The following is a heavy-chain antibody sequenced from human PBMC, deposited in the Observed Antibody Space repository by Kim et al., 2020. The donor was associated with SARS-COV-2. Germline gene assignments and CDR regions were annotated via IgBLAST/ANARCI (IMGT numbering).Heavy chain of an antibody. CDR2: ISSDGSST. D-gene: IGHD2-2*01. J-gene: IGHJ4*02. CDR3: ARDGGLREIVVVPAVIPPLWAPDY. V-gene: IGHV3-74*01. CDR1: GFTFSSYW. Sequence: GGSLRLSCAASGFTFSSYWMHWVRQAPGKGLVWVSRISSDGSSTSYADSVKGRFTISRDNAKNTLYLQMNSLRAEDTAVYYCARDGGLREIVVVPAVIPPLWAPDYWGQGTLVTVSS.